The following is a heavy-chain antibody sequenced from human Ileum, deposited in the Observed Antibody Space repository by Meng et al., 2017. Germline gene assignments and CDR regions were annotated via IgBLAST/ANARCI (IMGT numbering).Heavy chain of an antibody. Sequence: EPVVECGGGVVQPATSLRRSCAVSGFTFRSYGMHWVRQAPGKGLEWVAVIWFDGSKTYYADSVKGRFTVSRDNSKTTLYLQMNSLRADDTAVYYCARYRSGSSDYWGPGTLVTVSS. V-gene: IGHV3-33*01. J-gene: IGHJ4*02. CDR3: ARYRSGSSDY. D-gene: IGHD6-19*01. CDR1: GFTFRSYG. CDR2: IWFDGSKT.